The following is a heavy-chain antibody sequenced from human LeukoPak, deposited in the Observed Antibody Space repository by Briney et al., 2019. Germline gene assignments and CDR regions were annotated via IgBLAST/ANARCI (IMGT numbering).Heavy chain of an antibody. Sequence: ASVKVSCKASGYTFTSYYMHWVRQAPGQGLEWMAIINPSGGRISYAQKFQGRVTMTSATSTSTVYMELSSLRSEDTAVYYCARDPRPSYDSSGYYYPGDYWGQGTLVTVSS. J-gene: IGHJ4*02. CDR1: GYTFTSYY. V-gene: IGHV1-46*01. CDR2: INPSGGRI. CDR3: ARDPRPSYDSSGYYYPGDY. D-gene: IGHD3-22*01.